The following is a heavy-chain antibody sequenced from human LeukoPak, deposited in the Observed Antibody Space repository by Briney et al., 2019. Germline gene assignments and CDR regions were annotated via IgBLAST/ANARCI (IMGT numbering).Heavy chain of an antibody. Sequence: SETLSLTCAVSGYSISSGYYWGWIRQPPGKGLEWIGSIYHSGSTYYNPSLKSRVTISVDTSKNQFSLKRSSVTAADTAVYYCARGGHTAVDYWGQGTLVTVSS. V-gene: IGHV4-38-2*01. CDR1: GYSISSGYY. CDR3: ARGGHTAVDY. CDR2: IYHSGST. J-gene: IGHJ4*02. D-gene: IGHD5-18*01.